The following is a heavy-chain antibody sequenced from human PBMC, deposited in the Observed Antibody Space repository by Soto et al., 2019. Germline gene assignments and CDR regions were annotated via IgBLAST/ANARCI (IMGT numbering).Heavy chain of an antibody. D-gene: IGHD3-10*01. V-gene: IGHV3-33*01. Sequence: GGSLRLSCASSGFSFSSYGMHSGRQAPGKELEWVAVIWYEGSYKYYADSVKGRFTISRDNSKNTLYLQMNSLRAEDTAVYYCAREITYYYYGMDVWGQGTTVTVSS. CDR1: GFSFSSYG. CDR3: AREITYYYYGMDV. J-gene: IGHJ6*02. CDR2: IWYEGSYK.